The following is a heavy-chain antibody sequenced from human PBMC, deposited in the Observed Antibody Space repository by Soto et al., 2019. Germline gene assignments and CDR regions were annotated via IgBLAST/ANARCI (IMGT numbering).Heavy chain of an antibody. J-gene: IGHJ4*02. CDR2: ISAYNGNT. D-gene: IGHD6-19*01. CDR1: GYTFTSYG. CDR3: GRDRSSGRNDY. V-gene: IGHV1-18*01. Sequence: GASVKVSCKASGYTFTSYGISWVRQAPGQGLEWMGWISAYNGNTNYAQKLQGRVTMTTDTSTSTAYMELRGLRSDDTAVYYCGRDRSSGRNDYWGQGTLVTVSS.